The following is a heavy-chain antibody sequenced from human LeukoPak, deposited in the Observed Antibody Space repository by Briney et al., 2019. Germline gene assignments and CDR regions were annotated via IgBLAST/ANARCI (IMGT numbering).Heavy chain of an antibody. CDR2: FSGSGGST. Sequence: GGSLRLSCAASGFTFSSYAMSWVRQAPGKGLEWVSAFSGSGGSTYYADSVKGRFTISRDNAKNSLYLQMNSLRAEDTAVYYCARDMDYGDHYFDYWGQGTLVTVSS. CDR3: ARDMDYGDHYFDY. V-gene: IGHV3-23*01. CDR1: GFTFSSYA. D-gene: IGHD4-17*01. J-gene: IGHJ4*02.